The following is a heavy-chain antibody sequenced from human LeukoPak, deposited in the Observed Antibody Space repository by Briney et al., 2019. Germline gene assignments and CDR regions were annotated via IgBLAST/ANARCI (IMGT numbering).Heavy chain of an antibody. D-gene: IGHD3-3*01. CDR1: GFTFSRYW. CDR3: AKDRQALRFLEWLGD. V-gene: IGHV3-7*05. Sequence: GGSLRLSCAGSGFTFSRYWINWVRQAPGQGLEWVANIHEDGSDKYYVESVEGRFTISRDNAKNSVYLQMSGPRAEDTAVYYCAKDRQALRFLEWLGDWGQGTLVTVSS. CDR2: IHEDGSDK. J-gene: IGHJ4*02.